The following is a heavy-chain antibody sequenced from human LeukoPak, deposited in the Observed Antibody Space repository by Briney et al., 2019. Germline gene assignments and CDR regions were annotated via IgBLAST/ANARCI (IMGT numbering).Heavy chain of an antibody. D-gene: IGHD2-15*01. V-gene: IGHV1-69*04. CDR2: IIPILGIA. Sequence: ASVKVSCKASGGTFSSDAISWVRQAPGQGLEWMGRIIPILGIANYAQKFQGRVTITADKSTSTAYMELSSLRSEDTAVYYCASVEIGYCSGGSCYPRYWGQGTLVTVSS. J-gene: IGHJ4*02. CDR1: GGTFSSDA. CDR3: ASVEIGYCSGGSCYPRY.